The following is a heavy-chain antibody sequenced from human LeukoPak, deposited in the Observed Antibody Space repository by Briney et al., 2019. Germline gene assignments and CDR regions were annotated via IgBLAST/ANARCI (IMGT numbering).Heavy chain of an antibody. V-gene: IGHV4-31*03. CDR3: ARDLSPDYYGSGRYFDY. J-gene: IGHJ4*02. Sequence: SQTLSLTCTVSGGSINSGGYWSWIRQHPGKGLEWIGYIYYSGSTYYNPSLKSRVTISVDTSKNQFSLKLSSVTAADTAVYYCARDLSPDYYGSGRYFDYWGQGTLVTVSS. D-gene: IGHD3-10*01. CDR2: IYYSGST. CDR1: GGSINSGGY.